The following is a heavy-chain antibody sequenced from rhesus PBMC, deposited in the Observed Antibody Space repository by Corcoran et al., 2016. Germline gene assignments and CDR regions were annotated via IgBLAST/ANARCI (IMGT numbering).Heavy chain of an antibody. Sequence: QVQLQESGPGVVKPSETLSLTCAVSGDSISDSYRWCWIRQPPGKGLEWIGFIYGSKTTTNYNPSLRSRVTITKDTSKNQFSLRLNYVTAADAAVYYCAGGRHIAGTHYFDHWGQGVLVTVSS. CDR2: IYGSKTTT. CDR3: AGGRHIAGTHYFDH. D-gene: IGHD1-1-1*01. J-gene: IGHJ4*01. V-gene: IGHV4S10*01. CDR1: GDSISDSYR.